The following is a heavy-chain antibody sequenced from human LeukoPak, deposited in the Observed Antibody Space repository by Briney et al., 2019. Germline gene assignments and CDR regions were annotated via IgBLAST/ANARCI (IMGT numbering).Heavy chain of an antibody. J-gene: IGHJ4*02. CDR2: IYSGGST. CDR3: ARDQFYYDSSGSIL. CDR1: GFTVSSNY. Sequence: GGSLRLSCAASGFTVSSNYMSWVRQAPGKGLEWVSVIYSGGSTYYADPVKGRFTISRDNSKNTLYLQMNSLRAEDTAVYYCARDQFYYDSSGSILWGQGTLVTVSS. V-gene: IGHV3-53*01. D-gene: IGHD3-22*01.